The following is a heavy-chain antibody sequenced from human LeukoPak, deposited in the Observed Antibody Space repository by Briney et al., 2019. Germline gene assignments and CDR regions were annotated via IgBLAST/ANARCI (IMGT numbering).Heavy chain of an antibody. Sequence: SETLSLTCTVSGYFIRSGFYWGWIRQPPGEGLEWIGSFYHSGSTYYNPSLESRVTISLDTSKNQLSLKLTSVTAADTAVYYCARTGPISLPYWGQGTLVTVSS. D-gene: IGHD1-14*01. CDR3: ARTGPISLPY. CDR1: GYFIRSGFY. V-gene: IGHV4-38-2*02. J-gene: IGHJ4*02. CDR2: FYHSGST.